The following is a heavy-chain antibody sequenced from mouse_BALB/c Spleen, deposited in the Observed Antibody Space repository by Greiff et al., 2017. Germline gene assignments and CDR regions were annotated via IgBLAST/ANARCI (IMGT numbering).Heavy chain of an antibody. J-gene: IGHJ3*01. Sequence: EVKLVESGGGLVKPGGSLKLSCAASGFTFSSYAMSWVRQTPEKRLEWVASISSGGSTYYPDSVKGRFTISRDNARNILYLQMSSLRSEDTAMYYCARGATYDYDGHWFAYWGQGTLVTVSA. CDR2: ISSGGST. D-gene: IGHD2-4*01. CDR1: GFTFSSYA. V-gene: IGHV5-6-5*01. CDR3: ARGATYDYDGHWFAY.